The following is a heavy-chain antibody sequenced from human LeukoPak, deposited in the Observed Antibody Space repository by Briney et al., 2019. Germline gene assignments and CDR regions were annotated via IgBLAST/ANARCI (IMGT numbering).Heavy chain of an antibody. CDR3: ARDRDCGYDFGY. Sequence: SVPDSCMATRGTYSSYALNGVRQPPGQGREWMGGIIPIFDTANYAQQFQGRGTITSNESTSTAYMELSNLRPDDTAVYYCARDRDCGYDFGYWGQGTLVTVSS. J-gene: IGHJ4*02. CDR2: IIPIFDTA. D-gene: IGHD5-12*01. V-gene: IGHV1-69*13. CDR1: RGTYSSYA.